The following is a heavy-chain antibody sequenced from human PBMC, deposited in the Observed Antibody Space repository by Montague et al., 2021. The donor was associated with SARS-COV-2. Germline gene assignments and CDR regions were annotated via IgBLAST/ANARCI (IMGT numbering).Heavy chain of an antibody. CDR3: ARAFYCSCGNCYRNRFDP. J-gene: IGHJ5*02. CDR1: GGSISCYY. Sequence: SETLSLTCTVSGGSISCYYWSWIRQPPGKGLEWIGFIYYSGSTNYNPSLKSRVTISVDTSKNQFSLKLSSVTAADTAVYYCARAFYCSCGNCYRNRFDPWGQGTLVTVSS. CDR2: IYYSGST. V-gene: IGHV4-59*01. D-gene: IGHD2-15*01.